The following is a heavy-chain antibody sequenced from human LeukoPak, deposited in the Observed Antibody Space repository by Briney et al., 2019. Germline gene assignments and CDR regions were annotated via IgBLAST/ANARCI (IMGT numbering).Heavy chain of an antibody. CDR2: ISGSGGST. J-gene: IGHJ4*02. CDR1: GFTFSSYA. CDR3: AKDLLSDIVIVPAAPDY. V-gene: IGHV3-23*01. Sequence: GGSLRLSCAASGFTFSSYAMSWVRQAPGKGLEGGSAISGSGGSTYYADSVKGRFTISRDNSKNTLDLQMNSLRPENTAVYYCAKDLLSDIVIVPAAPDYWGQGTLVTVSS. D-gene: IGHD2-2*01.